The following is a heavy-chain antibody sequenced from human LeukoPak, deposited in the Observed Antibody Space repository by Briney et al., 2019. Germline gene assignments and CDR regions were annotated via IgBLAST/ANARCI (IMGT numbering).Heavy chain of an antibody. CDR1: GGSISSGGYY. D-gene: IGHD3-22*01. J-gene: IGHJ4*02. CDR2: IYYSGST. V-gene: IGHV4-31*03. CDR3: ARADYYDSSGYRPFEY. Sequence: PSETLSLTCTVSGGSISSGGYYWSWIRQHPGKGLEWIGYIYYSGSTYYNPSLKSRVTISVDTSKNQFSLKLSSVTAADTAVYYCARADYYDSSGYRPFEYWGQGTLVTVSS.